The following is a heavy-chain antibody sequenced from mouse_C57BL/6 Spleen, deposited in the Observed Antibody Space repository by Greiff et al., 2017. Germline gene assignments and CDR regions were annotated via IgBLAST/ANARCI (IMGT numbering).Heavy chain of an antibody. CDR3: ARRYYYYQSFDV. D-gene: IGHD1-1*01. CDR1: GYSITSGYY. Sequence: EVKLVESGPGLVKPSQSLSLTCSVTGYSITSGYYWNWIRQFPGNKLEWMGYISYDGSNNYNPSLKNRISITRDTSKNQFFLKLKSVTTEDTATYYCARRYYYYQSFDVWGTGTTVTVSS. CDR2: ISYDGSN. J-gene: IGHJ1*03. V-gene: IGHV3-6*01.